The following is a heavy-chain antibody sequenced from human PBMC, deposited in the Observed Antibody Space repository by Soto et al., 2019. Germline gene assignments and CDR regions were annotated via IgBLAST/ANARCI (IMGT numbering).Heavy chain of an antibody. CDR1: GFTFSSYW. D-gene: IGHD3-10*01. V-gene: IGHV3-74*01. Sequence: EVQLVESGGGLVQPGGSLRLSCAASGFTFSSYWMHWVRQAPGKGLVWVSRINSDGRSTSYADSVKGRFTISRDNAKNTLYLQMNCLRAEDTAVYYCASYYGSGSYWPTYWGQGTLVTVSS. CDR3: ASYYGSGSYWPTY. J-gene: IGHJ4*02. CDR2: INSDGRST.